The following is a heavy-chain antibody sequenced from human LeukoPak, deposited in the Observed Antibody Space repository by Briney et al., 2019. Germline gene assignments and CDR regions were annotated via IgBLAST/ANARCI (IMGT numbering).Heavy chain of an antibody. CDR1: GFTFSSYA. V-gene: IGHV3-23*01. CDR2: ISGSGGST. CDR3: AKDQAAGSGVWGSYPDY. Sequence: GGSLRLSYAASGFTFSSYAMSWVRQAPGKGLEWVAGISGSGGSTCYADSVKGRFTISRDNSKNTLYLQMNSLRAEDTAVYYCAKDQAAGSGVWGSYPDYWGQGTLVTVSS. J-gene: IGHJ4*02. D-gene: IGHD3-16*01.